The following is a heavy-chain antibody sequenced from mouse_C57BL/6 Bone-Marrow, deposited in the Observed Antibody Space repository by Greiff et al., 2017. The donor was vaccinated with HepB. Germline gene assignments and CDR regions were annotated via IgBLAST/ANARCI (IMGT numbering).Heavy chain of an antibody. V-gene: IGHV1-78*01. D-gene: IGHD1-1*01. CDR3: ERLSYYGSRCFCFEY. CDR1: GYTFTDHT. J-gene: IGHJ2*01. Sequence: VQLQQSDAELVKPGASVKISCKVSGYTFTDHTIHWMKQRPEQGLEWIGYIYPRDGSTKYNEKFKGKATLTADKSSSTAYMQLNSLTSEDSAVYFCERLSYYGSRCFCFEYWGQGTTLTVSS. CDR2: IYPRDGST.